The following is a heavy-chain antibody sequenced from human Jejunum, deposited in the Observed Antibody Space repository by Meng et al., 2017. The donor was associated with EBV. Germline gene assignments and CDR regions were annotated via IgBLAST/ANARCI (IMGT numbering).Heavy chain of an antibody. Sequence: QLQLQELGPGLVKPSETLSLTCTALGGSIRCSDYYWGWVRQPPGKGLEWIGSIYYSGSTYYNPSLKSRVTISVDTSKNQFSLKLSSVTAADTAVYYCARLNYYGSGSYYNHKGGYYFDCWGQGTLVTVSS. CDR1: GGSIRCSDYY. V-gene: IGHV4-39*01. CDR2: IYYSGST. D-gene: IGHD3-10*01. J-gene: IGHJ4*02. CDR3: ARLNYYGSGSYYNHKGGYYFDC.